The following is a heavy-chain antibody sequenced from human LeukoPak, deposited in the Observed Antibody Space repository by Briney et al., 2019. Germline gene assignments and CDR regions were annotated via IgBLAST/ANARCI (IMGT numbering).Heavy chain of an antibody. Sequence: SETLSLTCAVYGGSFSGYYWSWIRQPPGKGLEWIGEINHSGSTNYNPSLKSRVTISVDTSKNQFSLKLSPVTAADTAVYYCARGCSGGSCYSDFDYWGQGTLVTVSS. D-gene: IGHD2-15*01. J-gene: IGHJ4*02. CDR1: GGSFSGYY. CDR3: ARGCSGGSCYSDFDY. V-gene: IGHV4-34*01. CDR2: INHSGST.